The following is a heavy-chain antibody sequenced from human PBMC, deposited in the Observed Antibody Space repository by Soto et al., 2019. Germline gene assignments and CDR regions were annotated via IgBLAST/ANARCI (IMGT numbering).Heavy chain of an antibody. V-gene: IGHV3-66*01. CDR2: IYSGGST. J-gene: IGHJ6*02. D-gene: IGHD6-13*01. CDR1: GFTVSSNY. CDR3: AILAAAHYYYGMDV. Sequence: EVQLVESGGGLVQPGGSLRLSCAASGFTVSSNYMSWVRQAPGKGLEWVSVIYSGGSTYYADSVKGRFTISRDNSKNTLYLQMNSLRAEDTAVYYCAILAAAHYYYGMDVWGQGTTVTVSS.